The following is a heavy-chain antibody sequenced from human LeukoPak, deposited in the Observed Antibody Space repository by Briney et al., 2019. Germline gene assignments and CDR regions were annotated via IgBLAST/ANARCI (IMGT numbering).Heavy chain of an antibody. J-gene: IGHJ6*02. V-gene: IGHV1-2*02. D-gene: IGHD1-1*01. CDR2: INPNSGGT. CDR3: ARDGLEATGMDV. Sequence: GASVKVSCKASGDTFTGYYMHWVRQAPGQGLEWMGWINPNSGGTNYAQKFQGRVTMTRDTPISTAYMELSRLRSDDTAVYYCARDGLEATGMDVWGQGTTVTVSS. CDR1: GDTFTGYY.